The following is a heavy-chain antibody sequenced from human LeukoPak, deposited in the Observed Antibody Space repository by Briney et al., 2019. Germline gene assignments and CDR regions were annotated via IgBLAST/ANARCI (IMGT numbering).Heavy chain of an antibody. CDR2: ISSSGSTI. CDR1: GFTLSSYE. D-gene: IGHD4-17*01. CDR3: AREGALTVTKDAFDV. V-gene: IGHV3-48*03. J-gene: IGHJ3*01. Sequence: GGSLRLSCAASGFTLSSYEMNWVRQAPGKGLEWVSYISSSGSTIYYADSVKGRFTISRDNAKNSLYLQMNSLRAEDTAVYYCAREGALTVTKDAFDVWGQGTMVTVSS.